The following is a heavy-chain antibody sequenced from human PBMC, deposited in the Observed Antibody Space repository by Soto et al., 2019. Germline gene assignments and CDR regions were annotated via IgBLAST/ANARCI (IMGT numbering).Heavy chain of an antibody. V-gene: IGHV3-23*01. CDR2: ISGSNANT. J-gene: IGHJ4*02. CDR1: GFTFSTYA. D-gene: IGHD3-10*01. CDR3: AKFLWGVTLSGFDD. Sequence: PGGSLRLSCAASGFTFSTYAMSWVRQAPGKGLEWVSGISGSNANTYYADSVKGRFTISRDNSKNTLYLQMNSLRAEDTAIYYCAKFLWGVTLSGFDDWGPGTLVTVSS.